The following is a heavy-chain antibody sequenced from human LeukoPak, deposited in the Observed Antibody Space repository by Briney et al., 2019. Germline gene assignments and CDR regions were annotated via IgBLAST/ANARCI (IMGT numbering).Heavy chain of an antibody. Sequence: GGSLRLSCAASGFSFSSYALSWVRQAPGKGLEWVSSISGSGSSTYYADSVKGRFTISRDNSKNTLYLQMNGLRAEDTAVYYCAKDHSYEGFDYWGQGTLVTVSS. V-gene: IGHV3-23*01. CDR3: AKDHSYEGFDY. CDR2: ISGSGSST. CDR1: GFSFSSYA. J-gene: IGHJ4*02. D-gene: IGHD5-12*01.